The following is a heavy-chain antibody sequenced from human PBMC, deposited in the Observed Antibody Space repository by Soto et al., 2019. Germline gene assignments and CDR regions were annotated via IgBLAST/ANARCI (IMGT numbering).Heavy chain of an antibody. J-gene: IGHJ6*02. D-gene: IGHD3-10*01. CDR3: VRERGLSSFYGMDV. V-gene: IGHV3-21*01. CDR2: ITSSSGHI. CDR1: GFTLTTYT. Sequence: PGGSLRLSCEASGFTLTTYTMNWFRQASGKGLEWVSSITSSSGHIYYADSVKGRFTISRDNARNSLYLQMNSLRAEDTAVYYCVRERGLSSFYGMDVWGQGATVTV.